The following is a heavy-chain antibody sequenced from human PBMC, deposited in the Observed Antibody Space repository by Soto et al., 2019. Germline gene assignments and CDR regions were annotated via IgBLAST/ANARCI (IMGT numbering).Heavy chain of an antibody. V-gene: IGHV1-69*13. CDR1: GGTFSSYA. J-gene: IGHJ6*02. CDR3: ARYVDTAMVIYYGMDV. D-gene: IGHD5-18*01. Sequence: VASVKVSCKASGGTFSSYAISWVRQAPGQGLEWMGGIIPIFGTANYAQKFQGRVTITADESTSTAYMELSSLRSEDTAVYYCARYVDTAMVIYYGMDVWGQGTTVTVS. CDR2: IIPIFGTA.